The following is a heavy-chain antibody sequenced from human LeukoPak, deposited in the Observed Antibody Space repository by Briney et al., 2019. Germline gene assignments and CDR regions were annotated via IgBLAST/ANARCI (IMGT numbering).Heavy chain of an antibody. CDR1: GFTFSSYE. CDR2: ISSSGSTI. V-gene: IGHV3-48*03. CDR3: ARDLDYDRIYYFDY. D-gene: IGHD3-22*01. Sequence: PGGSLRLSCAASGFTFSSYEMNWVRQAPGKGLEWVSYISSSGSTIYYADSVKGRFTISRDNAKNSLYLQMNSLRAEDTAVYFCARDLDYDRIYYFDYWGQGTLVTVSS. J-gene: IGHJ4*02.